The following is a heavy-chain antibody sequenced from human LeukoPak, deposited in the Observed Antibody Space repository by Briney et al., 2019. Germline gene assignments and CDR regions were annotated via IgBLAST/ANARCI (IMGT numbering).Heavy chain of an antibody. D-gene: IGHD5-18*01. CDR1: GFTFSAYW. CDR2: IKLDGREK. CDR3: ARGHTALLTS. Sequence: GGSLRLSCVASGFTFSAYWMTWVRQAPGKGLEWVANIKLDGREKHYVDSVKGRFTISRDNAKNSLYLQMNGLRAEDSAVYFCARGHTALLTSGGQGSLVTVSS. J-gene: IGHJ4*02. V-gene: IGHV3-7*01.